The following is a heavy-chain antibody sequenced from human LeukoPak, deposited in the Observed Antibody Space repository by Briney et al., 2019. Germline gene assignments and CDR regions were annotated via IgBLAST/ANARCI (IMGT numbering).Heavy chain of an antibody. D-gene: IGHD2-15*01. J-gene: IGHJ5*02. V-gene: IGHV3-23*01. CDR3: HCSSSNCYKP. CDR2: ISGSGGST. CDR1: GFTFSSYD. Sequence: SGGSLRLSCAASGFTFSSYDMSWVRQAPGKGLEWVSGISGSGGSTYYADSVKGRFIISRDNSKNTLYLQMNSPRAEDTAVYYCHCSSSNCYKPWGQGTLVTVSS.